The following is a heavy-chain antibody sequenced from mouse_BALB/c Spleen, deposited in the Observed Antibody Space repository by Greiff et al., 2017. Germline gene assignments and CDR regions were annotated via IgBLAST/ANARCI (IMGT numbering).Heavy chain of an antibody. V-gene: IGHV5-17*02. CDR1: GFTFSSFG. D-gene: IGHD3-2*01. Sequence: DVHLVESGGGLVQPGGSRKLSCAASGFTFSSFGMHWVRQAPEKGLEWVAYISSGSSTIYYADTVKGRFTITRDNPKNTLFLQMTSIRSEDTAMYYCERQGCDRHYYAMDYWGQGTSVTVSS. CDR2: ISSGSSTI. J-gene: IGHJ4*01. CDR3: ERQGCDRHYYAMDY.